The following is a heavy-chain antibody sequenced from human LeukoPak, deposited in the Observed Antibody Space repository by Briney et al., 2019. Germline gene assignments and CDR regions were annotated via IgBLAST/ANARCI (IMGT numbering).Heavy chain of an antibody. CDR3: ARSDSSGCLDY. Sequence: GGSLRLSCAASGFTFSSNYMSWVRQAPGKGVEGVSVIYSGGSTYYADSVKGRFTISRDNSKNTLYLQMNSLRAEDTAVYYCARSDSSGCLDYGGQGPLVTVSS. J-gene: IGHJ4*02. CDR2: IYSGGST. D-gene: IGHD6-19*01. CDR1: GFTFSSNY. V-gene: IGHV3-66*02.